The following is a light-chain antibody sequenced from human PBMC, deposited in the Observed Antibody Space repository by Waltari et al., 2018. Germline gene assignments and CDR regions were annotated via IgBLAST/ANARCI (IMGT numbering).Light chain of an antibody. CDR2: DVS. J-gene: IGLJ2*01. CDR1: NSYVGGYNY. V-gene: IGLV2-14*03. CDR3: NSYTSRSTRHGV. Sequence: HSALTEPGSMSGSPGRSVTISCTGLNSYVGGYNYLPYYQHHPAKAPTPMIYDVSKRRPAVGNPCSGSKSIIGDSLTISGTQAEDDADSYCNSYTSRSTRHGVFGVGTKLTVL.